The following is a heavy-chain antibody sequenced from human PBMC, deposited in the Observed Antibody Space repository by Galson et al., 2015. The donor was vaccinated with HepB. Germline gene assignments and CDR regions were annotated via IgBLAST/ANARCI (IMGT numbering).Heavy chain of an antibody. CDR2: IYWDGDR. CDR1: GFSLSTSGVG. V-gene: IGHV2-5*02. CDR3: AHSVAATYYYYYGMDV. D-gene: IGHD6-13*01. J-gene: IGHJ6*02. Sequence: PALVKPTQTLTLTCTFSGFSLSTSGVGVGWIRQPPGRALTWLALIYWDGDRRYSPSLKSRLTITKDTSKNQVVLTMTNMDPVDTATNYCAHSVAATYYYYYGMDVWGQGTTVTVSS.